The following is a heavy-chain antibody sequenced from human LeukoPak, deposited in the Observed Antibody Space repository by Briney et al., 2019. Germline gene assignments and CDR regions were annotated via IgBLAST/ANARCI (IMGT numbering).Heavy chain of an antibody. CDR1: GFTFSSYW. CDR2: IKEDGSEK. J-gene: IGHJ6*03. D-gene: IGHD1-26*01. Sequence: GGSLRLSCAASGFTFSSYWMNWVRQAPGKGLEWVANIKEDGSEKYYVDSVKGRFTVSRDNAKNSLYLQMNSLRADDTALYFCARDPYSGSYGNYYYYYMDVWGKGTTVTISS. V-gene: IGHV3-7*01. CDR3: ARDPYSGSYGNYYYYYMDV.